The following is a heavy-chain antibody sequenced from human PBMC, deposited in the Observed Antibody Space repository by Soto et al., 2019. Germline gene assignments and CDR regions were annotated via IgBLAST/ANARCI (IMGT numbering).Heavy chain of an antibody. D-gene: IGHD4-4*01. CDR1: GFTFSSYS. CDR3: ARSPGYSNYAQPPPTDV. CDR2: ISSSSSTI. J-gene: IGHJ6*02. Sequence: PGGSLRLSCAASGFTFSSYSMNWVRQAPGKGLEWVSYISSSSSTIYYADSVKGRFTISRDNAKNSLYLQMNSLRDEDTAVYYCARSPGYSNYAQPPPTDVWGQGTTVTVSS. V-gene: IGHV3-48*02.